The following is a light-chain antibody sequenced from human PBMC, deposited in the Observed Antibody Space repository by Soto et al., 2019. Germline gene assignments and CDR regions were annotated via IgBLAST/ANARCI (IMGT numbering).Light chain of an antibody. J-gene: IGLJ1*01. CDR2: DVS. CDR1: SGDFAGSDL. Sequence: QSALTQPASVSGSPGQSITISCTGPSGDFAGSDLVSWYQHHPGKAPKVMIYDVSNRPSGVSHRFSGSKSGNTASLTISGLQAEDEADYYCSSYMSSTTSYVFGTGTKLTAL. CDR3: SSYMSSTTSYV. V-gene: IGLV2-14*03.